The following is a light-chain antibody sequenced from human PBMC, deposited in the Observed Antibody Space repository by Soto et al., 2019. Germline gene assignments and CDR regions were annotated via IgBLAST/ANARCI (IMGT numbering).Light chain of an antibody. CDR2: EVS. CDR1: SSDVGGYNY. Sequence: QSALTQPPSASGSPGQSVTISCTGTSSDVGGYNYVSWYQQHPGKAPKLMIYEVSKRPSGVPDRFSGSKSGNTASLTVSGLQAEDEADYYCSSYAGSNNPPFGRGTKLTVL. CDR3: SSYAGSNNPP. V-gene: IGLV2-8*01. J-gene: IGLJ2*01.